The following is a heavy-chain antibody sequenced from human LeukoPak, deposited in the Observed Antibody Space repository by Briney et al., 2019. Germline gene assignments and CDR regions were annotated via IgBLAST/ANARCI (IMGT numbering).Heavy chain of an antibody. V-gene: IGHV3-23*01. CDR3: ASEFGAGRAY. Sequence: PGGSLRLSCEASRFSFSAYPMGWVRRAPGKGLEWVSAISGSGGGTYYADSVKGRFTISRDNSKNTLSLQMNSLRAEDTAVYYCASEFGAGRAYWGQGTLVTVSS. D-gene: IGHD3-16*01. CDR2: ISGSGGGT. CDR1: RFSFSAYP. J-gene: IGHJ4*02.